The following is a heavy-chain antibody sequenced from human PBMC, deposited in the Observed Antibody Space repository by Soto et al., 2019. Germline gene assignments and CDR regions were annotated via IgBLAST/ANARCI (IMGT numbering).Heavy chain of an antibody. CDR1: GGTFSTYA. J-gene: IGHJ4*02. CDR3: ARVVGAYQYDF. V-gene: IGHV1-69*01. D-gene: IGHD1-26*01. Sequence: QVQLVQSGAEVKKPGSSVKVSCKASGGTFSTYAITRVRQAPGQGLEWLGGIIPIFGTTDYARKFQGRVTITAAESMSTVFIELSSLTSEDTAVYYCARVVGAYQYDFWGVGTVVTVSS. CDR2: IIPIFGTT.